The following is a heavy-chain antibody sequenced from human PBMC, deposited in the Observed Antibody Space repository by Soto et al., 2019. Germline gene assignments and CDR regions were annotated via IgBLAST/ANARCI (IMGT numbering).Heavy chain of an antibody. CDR2: ISSTTNYI. V-gene: IGHV3-21*01. J-gene: IGHJ4*02. CDR1: GFTFTRYS. Sequence: EVQLVESGGGLVKPGGSLRLSCAASGFTFTRYSMNWVRQAPGKGLEWVSSISSTTNYIYYADSMKGRFTVSRDNAKNSVYLERNSRGAKNRARYYWARESEDLTPNLDYWGQGTRSPSPQ. CDR3: ARESEDLTPNLDY.